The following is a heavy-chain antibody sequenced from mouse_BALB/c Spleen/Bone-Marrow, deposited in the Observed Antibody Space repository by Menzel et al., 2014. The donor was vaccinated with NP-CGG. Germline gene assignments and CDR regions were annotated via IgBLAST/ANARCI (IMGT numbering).Heavy chain of an antibody. V-gene: IGHV14-3*02. CDR3: ARLDLSAY. Sequence: EVKLQESGAELVKPGASVKLSCTASGFNIKDTYMHWVKQRPEQGLEWIGRIDPANGNTKYDPKFQGKATITADTSSNTAYLQLSSLTSEDTAVCYCARLDLSAYWDQGTLGTVSA. J-gene: IGHJ3*01. CDR1: GFNIKDTY. CDR2: IDPANGNT.